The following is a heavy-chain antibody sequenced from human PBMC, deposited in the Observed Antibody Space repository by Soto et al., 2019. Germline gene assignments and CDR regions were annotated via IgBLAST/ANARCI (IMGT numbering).Heavy chain of an antibody. V-gene: IGHV3-23*01. D-gene: IGHD3-22*01. CDR3: ANIFIGVVVITY. CDR2: ISGSGGST. Sequence: GGSLRLSCAASGFTFSSYAMSWVRQAPGKGLEWVSAISGSGGSTYYADSVKGRFTISRDNSKNTLYLQMNSLRAEDTAVYYCANIFIGVVVITYWGHGTLVTVSS. J-gene: IGHJ4*01. CDR1: GFTFSSYA.